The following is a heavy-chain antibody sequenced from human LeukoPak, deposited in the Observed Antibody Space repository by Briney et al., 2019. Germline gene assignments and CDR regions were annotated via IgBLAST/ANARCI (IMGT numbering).Heavy chain of an antibody. CDR2: INPNSGGT. Sequence: ASVKVSCKASGYTFTGYYMHWARQAPGQGLEWMGWINPNSGGTNYAQKFQGRVTMTRDTSISTAYMELSRLRSDDTAVYYCAPGPGYCSSTSCYTSWFDSWGQGTLVTVSS. D-gene: IGHD2-2*02. V-gene: IGHV1-2*02. J-gene: IGHJ5*01. CDR3: APGPGYCSSTSCYTSWFDS. CDR1: GYTFTGYY.